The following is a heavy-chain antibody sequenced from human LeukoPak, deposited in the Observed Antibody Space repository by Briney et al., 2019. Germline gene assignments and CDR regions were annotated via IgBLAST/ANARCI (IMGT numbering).Heavy chain of an antibody. CDR2: IIASGGST. CDR3: ARDDIVLMVYAP. D-gene: IGHD2-8*01. J-gene: IGHJ6*02. CDR1: GFTFSTYT. Sequence: GGSLRLSCAASGFTFSTYTMTWVRQAPGKGLEWVSAIIASGGSTYYADSVKGRFTISRDNAKNSLYLQMNSLRAEDTAVYYCARDDIVLMVYAPWGQGTTVTVSS. V-gene: IGHV3-23*01.